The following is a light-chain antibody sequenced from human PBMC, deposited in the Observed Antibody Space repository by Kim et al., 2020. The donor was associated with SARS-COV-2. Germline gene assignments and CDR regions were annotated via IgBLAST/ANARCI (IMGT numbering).Light chain of an antibody. CDR2: LEGSGSY. CDR1: SGHSSYI. CDR3: ETWDSKVV. V-gene: IGLV4-60*03. J-gene: IGLJ2*01. Sequence: QLVLTQSSSASASLGSSVKLTCTLSSGHSSYIIAWHQQQPGKAPRYLMKLEGSGSYNKGSGVPDRFSGSSSGADRYLTISNLQSEDEADYYCETWDSKVVFGGGTQLTVL.